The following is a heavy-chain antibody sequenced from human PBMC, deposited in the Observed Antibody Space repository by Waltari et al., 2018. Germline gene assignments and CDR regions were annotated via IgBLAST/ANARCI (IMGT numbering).Heavy chain of an antibody. J-gene: IGHJ4*02. CDR3: AKGFEDLLPFDH. CDR2: SSDGGVYT. D-gene: IGHD2-21*01. CDR1: GLTSFNLF. V-gene: IGHV3-23*04. Sequence: EVQLVESGGGLVQPGGSLRLSCAASGLTSFNLFISWVRQAPGKGLEWISASSDGGVYTYYADSVEGRFTISRDSSKNTIYLQMNSLRVEDTALYYCAKGFEDLLPFDHWGQGTQVTVSS.